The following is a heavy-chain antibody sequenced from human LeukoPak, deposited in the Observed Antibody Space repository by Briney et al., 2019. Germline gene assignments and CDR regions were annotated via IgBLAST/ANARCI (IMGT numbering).Heavy chain of an antibody. CDR2: IYSGGKT. D-gene: IGHD2-15*01. J-gene: IGHJ4*02. V-gene: IGHV3-53*01. CDR1: GFTVSSNY. Sequence: GGSLRLSCAASGFTVSSNYMSWVRQAPGKGLEWVSFIYSGGKTHSSDSVKGRFTISRDNSKNTLYLQMSSLRAEDTAIYYCARRAGEYSRPYDYWGQGTLVTVSS. CDR3: ARRAGEYSRPYDY.